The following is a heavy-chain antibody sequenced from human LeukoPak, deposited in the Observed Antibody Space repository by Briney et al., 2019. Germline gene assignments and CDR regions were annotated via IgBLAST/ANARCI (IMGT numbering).Heavy chain of an antibody. J-gene: IGHJ6*03. CDR2: ISDSGGRT. CDR1: GITLSNYG. D-gene: IGHD5-24*01. V-gene: IGHV3-23*01. CDR3: ARDRRVFDGYNAYYYYMDV. Sequence: GGSLRLSCAVSGITLSNYGMSWVRQAPGKGLEWVAGISDSGGRTNYADSVKGRFTISRDNPKNTLYLQMNSLRAEDTAVYYCARDRRVFDGYNAYYYYMDVWGKGTTVTVSS.